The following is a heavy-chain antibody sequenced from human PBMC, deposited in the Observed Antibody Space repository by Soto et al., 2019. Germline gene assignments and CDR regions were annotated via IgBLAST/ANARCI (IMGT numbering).Heavy chain of an antibody. V-gene: IGHV3-23*01. CDR3: AKRPIGNYSYYYYMDV. J-gene: IGHJ6*03. CDR2: ISGSGGST. Sequence: EVQLLESGGGLVQPGGSLRLSCAASGFTFSSYAMSWVRQAPGKGLEWVSAISGSGGSTYYADSVKGRFTISRDNSKNTLYLQMNSLRAEDTAVYYCAKRPIGNYSYYYYMDVWGKGTTVTVSS. CDR1: GFTFSSYA. D-gene: IGHD4-4*01.